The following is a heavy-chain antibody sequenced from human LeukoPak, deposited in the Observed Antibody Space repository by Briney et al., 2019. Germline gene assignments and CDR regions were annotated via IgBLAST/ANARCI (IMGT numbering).Heavy chain of an antibody. CDR3: ARDTSMVTVDY. J-gene: IGHJ4*02. V-gene: IGHV1-2*02. D-gene: IGHD5-18*01. CDR1: GYIFTGYY. Sequence: ASVKVSCKASGYIFTGYYMHWVRQASGQGLEWMGWINPNSGGTNYAQKFQGRVTMTRDTSINTAYMELSRLRSDDTAVYYCARDTSMVTVDYWGQGTLVTVSS. CDR2: INPNSGGT.